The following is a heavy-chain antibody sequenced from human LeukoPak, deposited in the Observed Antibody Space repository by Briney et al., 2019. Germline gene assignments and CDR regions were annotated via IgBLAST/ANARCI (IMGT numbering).Heavy chain of an antibody. D-gene: IGHD2/OR15-2a*01. CDR2: ISGSGGST. V-gene: IGHV3-23*01. Sequence: GSLRLSCAASGFTFSSYAMSWVRQAPGKGLEWVSAISGSGGSTYYADSVKGRFTISRDNSKSTVYLQMNSLRTEDTAVYYCAKDRVSPGFNWFDPWGQGTLVTVSS. CDR1: GFTFSSYA. CDR3: AKDRVSPGFNWFDP. J-gene: IGHJ5*02.